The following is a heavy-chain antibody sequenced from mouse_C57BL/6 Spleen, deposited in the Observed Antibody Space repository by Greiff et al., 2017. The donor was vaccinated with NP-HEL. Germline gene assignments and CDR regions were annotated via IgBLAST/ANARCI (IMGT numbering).Heavy chain of an antibody. J-gene: IGHJ2*01. D-gene: IGHD1-1*01. Sequence: EVQLVESGPGMVKPSQSLSLTCTVTGYSITSGYDWHWIRHFPGNKLEWMGYISYSGSTNYNPSLKSRISITHDTSKNHFFLKLNSVTTEDTATYYCARGGPVVATDYFDYWGQGTTLTVSS. CDR2: ISYSGST. CDR1: GYSITSGYD. V-gene: IGHV3-1*01. CDR3: ARGGPVVATDYFDY.